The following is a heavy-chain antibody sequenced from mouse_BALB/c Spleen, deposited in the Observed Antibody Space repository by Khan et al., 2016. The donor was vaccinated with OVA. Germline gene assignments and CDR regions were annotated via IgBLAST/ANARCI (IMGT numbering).Heavy chain of an antibody. CDR1: GFNIRDTY. V-gene: IGHV14-3*02. CDR2: IAPANGNT. D-gene: IGHD2-3*01. CDR3: ARPSYDPRDFEV. J-gene: IGHJ1*01. Sequence: VQLKESGAELVKPGASVKLSCTASGFNIRDTYFHWVKQRPEQGLEWIGRIAPANGNTQYDPKFQGKATITSDTSSNPSYLQLNSLTSEDTAVFYCARPSYDPRDFEVWGAGTTVTVSS.